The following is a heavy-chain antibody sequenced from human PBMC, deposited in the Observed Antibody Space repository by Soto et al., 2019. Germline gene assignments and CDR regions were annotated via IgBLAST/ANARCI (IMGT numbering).Heavy chain of an antibody. CDR2: ISYDGSNK. CDR1: GFTFSSYA. V-gene: IGHV3-30-3*01. D-gene: IGHD6-19*01. CDR3: ARDQSSSGYYYYYYYGMDV. J-gene: IGHJ6*02. Sequence: GGSLRLSCAASGFTFSSYAMHWVRQAPGKGLEWVAVISYDGSNKYYADSVKGRFTISRDNSKNTLYLQMNSLRAEDTAVYYCARDQSSSGYYYYYYYGMDVWGQGTTVTVSS.